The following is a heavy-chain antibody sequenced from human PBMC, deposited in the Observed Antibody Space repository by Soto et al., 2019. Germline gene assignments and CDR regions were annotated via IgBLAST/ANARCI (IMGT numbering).Heavy chain of an antibody. V-gene: IGHV3-23*01. CDR2: LGGTGGRA. CDR3: AKADRPYYEILTGPDY. D-gene: IGHD3-9*01. CDR1: GFTFSSYA. J-gene: IGHJ4*02. Sequence: EVQLLESGGGLVQPGGSLRLSCAASGFTFSSYAMCWVRQAPGKGLEWVSALGGTGGRAYYADSEKGRFTVSRDNSRNTLFLQMNSLRVEDTAIYYCAKADRPYYEILTGPDYWGQGTLVTVSS.